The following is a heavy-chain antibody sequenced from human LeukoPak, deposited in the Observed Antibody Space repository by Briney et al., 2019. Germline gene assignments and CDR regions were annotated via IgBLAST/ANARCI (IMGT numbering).Heavy chain of an antibody. Sequence: GGSLRLSCAASGFTFSSYSMNWVRQAPGKGLEWVSSISSSSSYIYYADSVKGRFTISRDNAKNSLYLQMNSLRDEDTAVYYCARDPDGDYVWFDPWGQGTLVTVSS. D-gene: IGHD4-17*01. J-gene: IGHJ5*02. V-gene: IGHV3-21*01. CDR3: ARDPDGDYVWFDP. CDR2: ISSSSSYI. CDR1: GFTFSSYS.